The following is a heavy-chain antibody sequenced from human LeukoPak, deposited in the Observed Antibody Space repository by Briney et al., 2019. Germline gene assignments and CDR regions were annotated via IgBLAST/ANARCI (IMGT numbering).Heavy chain of an antibody. V-gene: IGHV3-30*02. D-gene: IGHD4-23*01. J-gene: IGHJ2*01. CDR2: IRYDGNNK. Sequence: PGGSLRLSCAASGFTFSSYGMHWVRQAPGKGLEWVAFIRYDGNNKYYADSVKGRFTISRDNSKNTMYLQMNSLRDEDTAVYYCARLDRGGYSLNWYFDLWGRGTLVTVSS. CDR3: ARLDRGGYSLNWYFDL. CDR1: GFTFSSYG.